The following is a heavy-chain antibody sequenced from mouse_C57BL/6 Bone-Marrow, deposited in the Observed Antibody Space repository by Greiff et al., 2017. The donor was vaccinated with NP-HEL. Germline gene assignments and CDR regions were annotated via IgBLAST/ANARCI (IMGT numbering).Heavy chain of an antibody. CDR2: IYPGDGDT. D-gene: IGHD1-1*01. J-gene: IGHJ2*01. CDR3: ARWDYYGSSYFDY. V-gene: IGHV1-82*01. CDR1: GYAFSSSW. Sequence: QVQLQQSGPELVKPGASVKISCKASGYAFSSSWMNWVKQRPGKGLEWIGRIYPGDGDTNYNGKFKGKATLTADKSSSTSSMQLSSLTSEDSAVYFCARWDYYGSSYFDYWGQGTTLTVSS.